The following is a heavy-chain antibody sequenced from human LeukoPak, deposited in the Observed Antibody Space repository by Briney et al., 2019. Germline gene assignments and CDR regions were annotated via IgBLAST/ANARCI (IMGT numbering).Heavy chain of an antibody. J-gene: IGHJ4*02. CDR3: AKDRGGSSCFDY. CDR1: GFTFSSYA. D-gene: IGHD6-6*01. Sequence: GSLRLSCAASGFTFSSYAMSWVRQAPGKGLEWVSAISGSGGSTYYADSVKGRFTISRDNSKNTLYLQMNSLRAEDTAVYYCAKDRGGSSCFDYWGQGTLVTVSS. V-gene: IGHV3-23*01. CDR2: ISGSGGST.